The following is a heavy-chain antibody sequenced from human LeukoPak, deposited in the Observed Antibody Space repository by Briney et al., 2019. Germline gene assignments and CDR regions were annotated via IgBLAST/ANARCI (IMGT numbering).Heavy chain of an antibody. V-gene: IGHV4-31*03. Sequence: PSETLSLTCTVSGGSISNAGYYWSWIRQHPGKGLEWVGYIYYSGSTYYNPSLKTRVTIPVDTSKNQFSLKLSSVTAADTAVYYCARDAEYYYGSGSYSSGIDVWGQGTTVTVSS. J-gene: IGHJ6*02. CDR2: IYYSGST. CDR3: ARDAEYYYGSGSYSSGIDV. CDR1: GGSISNAGYY. D-gene: IGHD3-10*01.